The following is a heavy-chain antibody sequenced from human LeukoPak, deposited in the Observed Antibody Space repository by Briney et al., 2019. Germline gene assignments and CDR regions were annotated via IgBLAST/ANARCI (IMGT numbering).Heavy chain of an antibody. Sequence: GASVKVSCKASGYTFTSYGISWVRQAPGQGLEWMGWISAYNGNTNYAQKLQGRVTLTTDTSTRTAYMELRSLRPDDTAVYYCTRDHCSSTSCYLASWGQGTLVTVSS. J-gene: IGHJ4*02. CDR3: TRDHCSSTSCYLAS. D-gene: IGHD2-2*01. CDR1: GYTFTSYG. CDR2: ISAYNGNT. V-gene: IGHV1-18*01.